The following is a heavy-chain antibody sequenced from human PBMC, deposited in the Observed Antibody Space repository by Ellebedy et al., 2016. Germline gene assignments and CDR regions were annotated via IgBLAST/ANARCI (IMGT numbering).Heavy chain of an antibody. CDR1: GYTFTGYY. CDR2: INPNSGNT. V-gene: IGHV1-8*02. CDR3: ARGEGPSDY. Sequence: ASVKVSXXASGYTFTGYYMHWVRQAPGQGLEWMGWINPNSGNTGYAQKFQGRVTMTRNTSISTAYMELSSLRSEDTAVYYCARGEGPSDYWGQGTLVTVSS. J-gene: IGHJ4*02.